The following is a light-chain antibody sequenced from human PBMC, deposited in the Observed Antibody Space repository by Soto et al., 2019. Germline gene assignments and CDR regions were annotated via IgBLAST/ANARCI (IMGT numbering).Light chain of an antibody. V-gene: IGKV1-39*01. J-gene: IGKJ2*01. Sequence: IQMTQSPSSLSASVGDRVTITCRASQSISSYLNWYQQKPGKAPKLLLYAASSLQSGVLSRFSGSGSGTDFTLTISTLQPEYCATYYCQQSYSTPHAFGQGTKLEIK. CDR2: AAS. CDR1: QSISSY. CDR3: QQSYSTPHA.